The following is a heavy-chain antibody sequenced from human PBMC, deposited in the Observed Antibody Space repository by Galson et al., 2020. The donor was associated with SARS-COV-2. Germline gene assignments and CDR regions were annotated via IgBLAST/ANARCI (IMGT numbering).Heavy chain of an antibody. V-gene: IGHV3-74*01. CDR2: INNDGSNT. Sequence: GGSLSLSCAASGFTFVSYWMPWVRQAPGKGLVWVSRINNDGSNTIYEDSVKGRLTMSRDNAKNTVFLQINSRRDEDTAVYYCARGGFGHGVDVWGQGAMVTVSS. D-gene: IGHD3-16*01. CDR3: ARGGFGHGVDV. J-gene: IGHJ3*01. CDR1: GFTFVSYW.